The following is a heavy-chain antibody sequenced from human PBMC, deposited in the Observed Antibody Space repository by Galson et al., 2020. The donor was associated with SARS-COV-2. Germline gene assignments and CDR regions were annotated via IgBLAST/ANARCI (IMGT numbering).Heavy chain of an antibody. Sequence: GGSLRLTCAASGFTFSSYSMNWVRQAPGKGLEWVSYISSSSTYIYYADSVKGRFTISRDNAKNSLYLQMNSRRAEDTAVYYCARDLTTVTSISFDYWGQGTLVTVSS. CDR2: ISSSSTYI. CDR3: ARDLTTVTSISFDY. D-gene: IGHD4-17*01. CDR1: GFTFSSYS. J-gene: IGHJ4*02. V-gene: IGHV3-21*01.